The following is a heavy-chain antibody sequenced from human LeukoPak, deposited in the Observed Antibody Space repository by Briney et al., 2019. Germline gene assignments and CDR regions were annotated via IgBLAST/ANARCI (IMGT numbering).Heavy chain of an antibody. Sequence: ASVKVSCKASGYTFTSYGISWVRQAPGQGLEWMGWISAYNGNTNYAQKLQGRVTVTTDTSTSTAYMELRSLRSDDTAVYYCATTMVRGADDAFDIWGQGTMVTVSS. J-gene: IGHJ3*02. CDR3: ATTMVRGADDAFDI. D-gene: IGHD3-10*01. V-gene: IGHV1-18*01. CDR2: ISAYNGNT. CDR1: GYTFTSYG.